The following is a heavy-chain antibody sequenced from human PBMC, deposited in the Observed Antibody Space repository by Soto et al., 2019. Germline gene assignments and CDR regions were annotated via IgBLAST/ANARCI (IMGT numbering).Heavy chain of an antibody. CDR2: IWYDGSNK. D-gene: IGHD3-22*01. CDR1: GFTFSSYG. J-gene: IGHJ4*02. CDR3: ARCRGDYDSSGYQGNLDY. V-gene: IGHV3-33*01. Sequence: GGSLRLSCAASGFTFSSYGMHWVRQAPGKGLEWVAVIWYDGSNKYYADSVKGRFTISRDNSKNTLYLQMNSLRAEDTAVYYCARCRGDYDSSGYQGNLDYWGQGTLVTVSS.